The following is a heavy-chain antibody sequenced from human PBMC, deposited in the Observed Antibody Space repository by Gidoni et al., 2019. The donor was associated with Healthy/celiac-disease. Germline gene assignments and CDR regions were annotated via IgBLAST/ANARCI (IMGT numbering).Heavy chain of an antibody. Sequence: QVQLQESGPGLVKPSQTLSLTCTVPGGSISSGGYYWSWIRQHPGKGLECIGYIYYSGSTYYNPSLKSRVTISVDTSKNQFSLKLSSVTAADTAVYYCARDAVPYCSGGSCYGHYYYGMDVWGQGTTVTVSS. CDR3: ARDAVPYCSGGSCYGHYYYGMDV. CDR2: IYYSGST. V-gene: IGHV4-31*03. D-gene: IGHD2-15*01. J-gene: IGHJ6*02. CDR1: GGSISSGGYY.